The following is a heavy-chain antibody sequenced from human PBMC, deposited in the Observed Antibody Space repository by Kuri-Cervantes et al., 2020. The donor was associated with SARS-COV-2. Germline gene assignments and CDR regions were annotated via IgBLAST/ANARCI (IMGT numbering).Heavy chain of an antibody. CDR1: GFTFSSYW. Sequence: GESLKISCAASGFTFSSYWMHWVRQAPGKGLVWVSRINSDGSSTSYADSVKGRFTISRDNAKNTLYPQMNSLRAEDTAVYYCARDSGYYDSDYWGQGTLVTVSS. CDR2: INSDGSST. D-gene: IGHD3-22*01. CDR3: ARDSGYYDSDY. V-gene: IGHV3-74*01. J-gene: IGHJ4*02.